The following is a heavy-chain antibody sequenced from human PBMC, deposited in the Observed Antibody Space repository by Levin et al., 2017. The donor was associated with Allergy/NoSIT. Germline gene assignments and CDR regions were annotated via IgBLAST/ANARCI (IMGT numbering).Heavy chain of an antibody. CDR3: ARKPVTTGGYYYYYYMDV. D-gene: IGHD4-17*01. CDR1: GFTFSSYA. V-gene: IGHV3-64*01. J-gene: IGHJ6*03. CDR2: ISSNGGNT. Sequence: PGGSLRLSCAASGFTFSSYAMHWVRQAPGKGLEHVSAISSNGGNTYYANSVKGRFIISRDNSKNMLYLQMGSLRAEDMAVYYCARKPVTTGGYYYYYYMDVWGKGTTVTVSS.